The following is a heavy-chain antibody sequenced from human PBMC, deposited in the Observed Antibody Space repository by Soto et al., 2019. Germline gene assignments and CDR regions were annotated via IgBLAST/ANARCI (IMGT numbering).Heavy chain of an antibody. CDR1: GFTFSSYA. V-gene: IGHV3-30-3*01. Sequence: GGSLRLSCAASGFTFSSYAMHWVRQAPGKGLEWVAATSYDGSDNYYADSVKGRFTISRDNSKNTLYLQMSNLRPEDTAVYYCPRAHAPGRSPHYYGMDVWGLGTTVTVSS. CDR3: PRAHAPGRSPHYYGMDV. CDR2: TSYDGSDN. J-gene: IGHJ6*02. D-gene: IGHD2-15*01.